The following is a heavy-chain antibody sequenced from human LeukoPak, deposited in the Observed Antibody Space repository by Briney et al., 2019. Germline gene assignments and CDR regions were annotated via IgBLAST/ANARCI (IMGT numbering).Heavy chain of an antibody. J-gene: IGHJ3*02. D-gene: IGHD3-16*02. V-gene: IGHV4-59*01. CDR3: AKESDRAKGAFDI. CDR2: IYYSGST. CDR1: GGSISSYY. Sequence: SETLSLTCTVSGGSISSYYWSWIRQPPGKGLEWIGYIYYSGSTNYNPSLKSRVTISVDTSKNQFSLKLSSVTAADTAVYYCAKESDRAKGAFDIWGQGTMVTVSS.